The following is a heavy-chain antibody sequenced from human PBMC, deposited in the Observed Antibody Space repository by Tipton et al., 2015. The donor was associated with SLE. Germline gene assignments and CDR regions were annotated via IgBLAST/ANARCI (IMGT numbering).Heavy chain of an antibody. D-gene: IGHD6-13*01. CDR2: IYYSGST. CDR3: ARAHDSSLSY. Sequence: TLSLTCTVSGYSISSGYYWGWIRQPPGKGLEWIGTIYYSGSTNYNPSLKSRVTISVDTSKNQFSLKLSSVTAADTAVYYCARAHDSSLSYWGQGTLVTVSS. V-gene: IGHV4-38-2*02. J-gene: IGHJ4*02. CDR1: GYSISSGYY.